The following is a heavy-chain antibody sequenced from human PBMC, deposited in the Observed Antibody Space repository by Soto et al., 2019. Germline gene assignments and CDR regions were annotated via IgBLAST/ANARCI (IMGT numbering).Heavy chain of an antibody. Sequence: EVQVVETGGGLIQPGGSLRISCAVSGFTVSSNYMSWVRQPPGKGPEWVSDIYSGGSTYYADSVKGRFTISRNNSKNTLYLQMNSPRAEDTAVYFCARGRYGHNPYWFDLLGQGTLVTVSS. CDR2: IYSGGST. CDR1: GFTVSSNY. V-gene: IGHV3-53*02. J-gene: IGHJ5*02. CDR3: ARGRYGHNPYWFDL. D-gene: IGHD2-15*01.